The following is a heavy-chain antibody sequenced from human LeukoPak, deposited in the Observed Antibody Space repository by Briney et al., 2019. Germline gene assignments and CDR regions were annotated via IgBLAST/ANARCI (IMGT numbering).Heavy chain of an antibody. J-gene: IGHJ6*02. CDR2: IYSGVST. V-gene: IGHV3-66*02. Sequence: GGSLRLSCAASGFTVSSNYMSWVRQAPGEGLEWVSVIYSGVSTYYADSVKGRFTISRDNSKNTLYLQMNSLRAENTAVYYCAREVADYYYGMDVWGQGTTVTVSS. CDR3: AREVADYYYGMDV. CDR1: GFTVSSNY. D-gene: IGHD6-13*01.